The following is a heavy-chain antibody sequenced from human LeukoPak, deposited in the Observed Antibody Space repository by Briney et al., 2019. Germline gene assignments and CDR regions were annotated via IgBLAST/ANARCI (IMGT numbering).Heavy chain of an antibody. CDR2: INPGGGNT. V-gene: IGHV1-46*01. J-gene: IGHJ3*02. CDR3: ARIRDGYNDAYDI. CDR1: GYTFTNSY. D-gene: IGHD5-24*01. Sequence: ASVKVSCKASGYTFTNSYIHWVRQAPGQGLEWMGLINPGGGNTNYAQNFQGRLTMTRDTSTTTVYMELSSLRYEDTAIYYCARIRDGYNDAYDIWGQGTVVTIPS.